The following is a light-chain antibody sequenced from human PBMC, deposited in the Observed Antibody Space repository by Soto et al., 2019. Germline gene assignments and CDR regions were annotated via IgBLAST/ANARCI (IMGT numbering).Light chain of an antibody. CDR3: LQHNTYPYT. V-gene: IGKV1-17*01. CDR2: VAS. CDR1: QGIRNY. Sequence: IPMTQSPSSLSASVGDTVTVTCRASQGIRNYLNWFQQKPGKAPKRLISVASTLQSGVPSRFSGSGSGTEFTLTISSLQPEDSATYYCLQHNTYPYTVGQGTKLEIK. J-gene: IGKJ2*01.